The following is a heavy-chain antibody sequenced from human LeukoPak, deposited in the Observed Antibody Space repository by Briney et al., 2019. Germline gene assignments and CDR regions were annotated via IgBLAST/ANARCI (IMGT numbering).Heavy chain of an antibody. CDR1: GYTFNSYD. Sequence: ASVKVSCKASGYTFNSYDINWVRQATGQGLEWMGWMNPNSANTGYAQKFQGRVTMTRNTSITTAYMELGSLRSEDSAVYYCARAVRLGGESYYFDSWGQGALVTVSS. D-gene: IGHD3-16*01. J-gene: IGHJ4*02. CDR3: ARAVRLGGESYYFDS. V-gene: IGHV1-8*01. CDR2: MNPNSANT.